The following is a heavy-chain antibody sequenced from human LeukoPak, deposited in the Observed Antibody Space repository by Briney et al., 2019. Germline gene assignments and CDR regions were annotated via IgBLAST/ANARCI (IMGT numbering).Heavy chain of an antibody. Sequence: SETLSLTCTVSGGSVSSGGYYWSWIRQPPGKGLEWIGYIYYSGSTNYNPSLKSRVTISVDTSKNQFSLKLSSVTAADTAVYYCARALMVRGVITHYYCDYWGQGTLVTVSS. J-gene: IGHJ4*02. D-gene: IGHD3-10*01. CDR1: GGSVSSGGYY. CDR3: ARALMVRGVITHYYCDY. CDR2: IYYSGST. V-gene: IGHV4-61*08.